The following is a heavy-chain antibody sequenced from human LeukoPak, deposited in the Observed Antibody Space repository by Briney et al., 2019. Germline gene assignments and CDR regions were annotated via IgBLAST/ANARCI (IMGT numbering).Heavy chain of an antibody. V-gene: IGHV1-46*01. J-gene: IGHJ5*02. CDR1: GYTFTGYY. CDR3: ARDNSVEDTAWWFDP. Sequence: ASVKVSCKASGYTFTGYYMHWVRQAPGQGLEWMGIINPSGGSTSYAQKFQGRVTMTRDMSTSTDYMELSSLRSEDTTVYYCARDNSVEDTAWWFDPWGQGTLVTVSS. D-gene: IGHD4-23*01. CDR2: INPSGGST.